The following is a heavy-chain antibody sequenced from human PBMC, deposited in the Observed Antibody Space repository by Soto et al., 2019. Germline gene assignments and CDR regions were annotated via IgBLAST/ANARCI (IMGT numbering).Heavy chain of an antibody. CDR1: GFTFSYYW. V-gene: IGHV3-74*01. J-gene: IGHJ3*01. CDR3: ARGDRGAFDL. CDR2: IHSDGSST. D-gene: IGHD2-21*02. Sequence: EVPLVESEGGLVQPGGFLRLSCAASGFTFSYYWMHWVRQAPGQGLVWVSRIHSDGSSTTYADSVKGRFTISRDNAKNTLYLQMNSLRAEDTAVYYCARGDRGAFDLWGQGTMVTVSS.